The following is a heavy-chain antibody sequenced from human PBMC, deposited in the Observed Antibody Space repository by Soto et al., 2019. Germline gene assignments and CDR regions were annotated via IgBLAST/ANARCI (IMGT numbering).Heavy chain of an antibody. CDR1: GGSISSGEYY. V-gene: IGHV4-30-4*01. J-gene: IGHJ5*02. D-gene: IGHD6-13*01. CDR3: ARPKTIGAAAGKGWFDP. Sequence: SETLSLTCTVSGGSISSGEYYWTWIRQPPGKGLEWIGYISYSGSTHYSPSLKSRVSITVDTSKNQFSLKLTYVTAADTAMYYCARPKTIGAAAGKGWFDPWGQGTLVTVSS. CDR2: ISYSGST.